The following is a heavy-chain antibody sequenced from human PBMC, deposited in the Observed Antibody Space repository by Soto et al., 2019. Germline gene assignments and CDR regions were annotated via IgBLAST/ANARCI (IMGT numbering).Heavy chain of an antibody. CDR1: GYTFTGYY. CDR3: ARDGFTQLWSQDFFYGMDV. V-gene: IGHV1-2*04. Sequence: QVQLVQSGAEVKKPGASVKVSCKASGYTFTGYYMHWVRQAPGQGLEWMGCINPNSGGANYAQKFQGWVTMTRDTSISRSYMELSRLKSDDTALYSGARDGFTQLWSQDFFYGMDVWGQGTTVTVSS. CDR2: INPNSGGA. D-gene: IGHD5-18*01. J-gene: IGHJ6*02.